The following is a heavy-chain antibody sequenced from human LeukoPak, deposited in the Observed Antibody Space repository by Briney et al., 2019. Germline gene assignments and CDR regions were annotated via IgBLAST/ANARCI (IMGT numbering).Heavy chain of an antibody. CDR3: ARALSLTVFGI. CDR2: IYSSGTT. CDR1: GGSISSHY. V-gene: IGHV4-59*11. J-gene: IGHJ3*02. D-gene: IGHD5/OR15-5a*01. Sequence: PSETLSLTCSVSGGSISSHYWGWVRQPPGKELECIGYIYSSGTTKYNPSLESRVIISVDTSKNQFSLNLRSVTAADTAVYYCARALSLTVFGIWGQGTVITVSS.